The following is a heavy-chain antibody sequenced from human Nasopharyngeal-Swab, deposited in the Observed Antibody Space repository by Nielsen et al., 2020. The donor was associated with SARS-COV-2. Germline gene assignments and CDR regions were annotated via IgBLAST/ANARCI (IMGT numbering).Heavy chain of an antibody. CDR2: IKQDGSEK. D-gene: IGHD3-22*01. J-gene: IGHJ6*02. CDR1: GFTFSSYW. Sequence: GESLKISCAASGFTFSSYWMSWVRQAPGKGLEWVASIKQDGSEKYYVDSVKGRFTISRDNAKNSLYLQMNSLRAEDTAVYYCAREVVTMIVVTHYYYGMDVWGQGTTVTVSS. V-gene: IGHV3-7*01. CDR3: AREVVTMIVVTHYYYGMDV.